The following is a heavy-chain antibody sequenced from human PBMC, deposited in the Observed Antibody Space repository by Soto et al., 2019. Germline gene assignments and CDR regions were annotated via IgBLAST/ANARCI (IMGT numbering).Heavy chain of an antibody. CDR3: ARQRISSGSYYDYDYGMDV. CDR2: IDPSGSYT. CDR1: GYNFTSYW. J-gene: IGHJ6*02. V-gene: IGHV5-10-1*01. Sequence: GESRKISCKGSGYNFTSYWISCVRQMPGKGLEWMGRIDPSGSYTNYSPSFQGHVTISADKSISTAYLQWSSLKASDTAMYYCARQRISSGSYYDYDYGMDVWGQGTTITVSS. D-gene: IGHD1-26*01.